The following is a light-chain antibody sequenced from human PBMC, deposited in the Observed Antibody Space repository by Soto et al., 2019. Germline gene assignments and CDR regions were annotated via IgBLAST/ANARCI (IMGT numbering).Light chain of an antibody. Sequence: DIQMTQSPSSLSASVGDRVTITCRASQSIVTYLNWYLQKPGKAPKLLIYAASSLQSGVPSRFSGSGSETDFTLTISSLQPEDFATYSCQQSYSTTWTFGQGTKVAIK. CDR1: QSIVTY. CDR3: QQSYSTTWT. J-gene: IGKJ1*01. CDR2: AAS. V-gene: IGKV1-39*01.